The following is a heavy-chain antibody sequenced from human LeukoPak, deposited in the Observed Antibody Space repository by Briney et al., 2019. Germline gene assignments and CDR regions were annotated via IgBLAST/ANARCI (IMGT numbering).Heavy chain of an antibody. Sequence: GESLKISCKGSGYSFTSYWISWVRQMPGKGLEWMGRIDPSDSYTNYSPSFQGHVTISADKSISTAYLQWSSLEASDTAMYYCARHEVVGATYYGMDVWGQGTTVTVSS. D-gene: IGHD1-26*01. CDR3: ARHEVVGATYYGMDV. CDR1: GYSFTSYW. CDR2: IDPSDSYT. V-gene: IGHV5-10-1*01. J-gene: IGHJ6*02.